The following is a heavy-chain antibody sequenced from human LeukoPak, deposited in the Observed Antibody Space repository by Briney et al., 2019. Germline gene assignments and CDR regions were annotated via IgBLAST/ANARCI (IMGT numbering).Heavy chain of an antibody. CDR2: IYYSGST. V-gene: IGHV4-59*08. CDR3: ARGASYVILTGYSYFDY. D-gene: IGHD3-9*01. CDR1: GGSISSYY. Sequence: PSETLSLTCTASGGSISSYYWSWIRQPPGKGLEWIGYIYYSGSTNYNPSLKSRVTISVDTSKNQFSLKLSSVTAADTAVYYCARGASYVILTGYSYFDYWGQGTLVTVSS. J-gene: IGHJ4*02.